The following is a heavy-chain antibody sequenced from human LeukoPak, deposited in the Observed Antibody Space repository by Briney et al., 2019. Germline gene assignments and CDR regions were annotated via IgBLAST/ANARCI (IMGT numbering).Heavy chain of an antibody. CDR3: ASASLSASDDFDI. CDR1: GFTFSSYG. J-gene: IGHJ3*02. CDR2: ICYDGSNK. V-gene: IGHV3-33*01. Sequence: GGSLRLSCAASGFTFSSYGMHWVRQAPGKGLEWVSYICYDGSNKYYADSVKGRFTISRDNSKNTLYLQMNILRAKYTDVYYCASASLSASDDFDIWGQGTMVIVSS.